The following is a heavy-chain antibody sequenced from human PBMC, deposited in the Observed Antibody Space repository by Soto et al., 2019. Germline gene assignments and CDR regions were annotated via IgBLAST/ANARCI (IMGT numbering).Heavy chain of an antibody. CDR2: INHSGST. CDR1: GGSFSGYY. Sequence: SETLSLTCAVYGGSFSGYYWSWIRQPPGKGLEWIGEINHSGSTNYNPSLKSRVTISVDTSKNQFSLKLSSVTAADTAVYYCAREFPTYSSGPNWFDPWGQGTLVTVSS. D-gene: IGHD6-19*01. V-gene: IGHV4-34*01. CDR3: AREFPTYSSGPNWFDP. J-gene: IGHJ5*02.